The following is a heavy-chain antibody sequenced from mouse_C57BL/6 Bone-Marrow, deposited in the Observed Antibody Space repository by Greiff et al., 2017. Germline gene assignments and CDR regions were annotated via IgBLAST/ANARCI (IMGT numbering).Heavy chain of an antibody. J-gene: IGHJ1*03. CDR1: GYTFTSYW. V-gene: IGHV1-72*01. D-gene: IGHD2-4*01. CDR3: TLIYYDPYWYFDV. Sequence: QVQLQQPGAELVKPGASVKLSCKASGYTFTSYWMHWVKQRPGRGLEWIGRIDTNSGGTKYNEKFKSKATLTVDKPSSTAYMQLSSLTSEDSAVYYCTLIYYDPYWYFDVWGTGTTVTVSS. CDR2: IDTNSGGT.